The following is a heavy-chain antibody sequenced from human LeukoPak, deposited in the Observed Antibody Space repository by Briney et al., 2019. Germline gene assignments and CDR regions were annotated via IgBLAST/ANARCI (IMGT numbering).Heavy chain of an antibody. V-gene: IGHV1-2*02. CDR2: INPNSGGT. CDR1: GYTFTSYG. D-gene: IGHD3-16*01. Sequence: ASVKVSCKASGYTFTSYGISWVRQAPGQGLEWMGWINPNSGGTNYAQKFQGRVTMTRDTSISTAYMELSRLRSDDTAVYYCARDDYKTLYYYYYMDVWGKGTTVIVSS. CDR3: ARDDYKTLYYYYYMDV. J-gene: IGHJ6*03.